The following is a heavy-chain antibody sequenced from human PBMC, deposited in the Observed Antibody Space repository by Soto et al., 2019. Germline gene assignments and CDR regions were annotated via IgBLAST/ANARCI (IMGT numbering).Heavy chain of an antibody. D-gene: IGHD3-10*01. CDR2: IKQDGSEK. CDR3: ARSWLWVRGVFEY. Sequence: DVQLVESGGGLVQPGGSLRLSCAASGFTFSSYWMSWVRQAPGKELEWVANIKQDGSEKYYVDSVKGRFTISRDNAKSSLYLQMNSLRAEDTAVYYCARSWLWVRGVFEYWGQGTLVTVSS. V-gene: IGHV3-7*05. J-gene: IGHJ4*02. CDR1: GFTFSSYW.